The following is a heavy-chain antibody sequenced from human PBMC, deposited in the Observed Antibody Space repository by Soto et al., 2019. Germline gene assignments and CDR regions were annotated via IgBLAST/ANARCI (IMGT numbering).Heavy chain of an antibody. D-gene: IGHD3-22*01. CDR1: GASISSSY. V-gene: IGHV4-59*01. J-gene: IGHJ3*01. Sequence: SETLSLTCTVSGASISSSYWSWIRQSPGKGLEWIGYVHYSGGTKDNPSLNGRVSLSIDTSKNQFSLKLSSVAAADTAVYYCARGYYDSRGQSNTFDVWGQGTMVTVSS. CDR2: VHYSGGT. CDR3: ARGYYDSRGQSNTFDV.